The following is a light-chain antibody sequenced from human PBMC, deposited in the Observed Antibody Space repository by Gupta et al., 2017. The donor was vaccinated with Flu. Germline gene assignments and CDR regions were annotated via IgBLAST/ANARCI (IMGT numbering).Light chain of an antibody. J-gene: IGKJ3*01. CDR1: QSVSSSY. CDR3: QQYGNSPF. CDR2: GAS. Sequence: IVLTQSPGSLYLSPGERPTLSCRASQSVSSSYLAWYQQKPGQAPRLLIYGASSRATGIPDRFSGSGSGTDFTLTISRLEPEDFAVYYFQQYGNSPFFGPGTKVDIK. V-gene: IGKV3-20*01.